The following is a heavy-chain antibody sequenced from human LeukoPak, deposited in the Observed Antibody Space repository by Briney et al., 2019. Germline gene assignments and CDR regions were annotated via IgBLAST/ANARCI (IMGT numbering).Heavy chain of an antibody. CDR1: GFSFSSYS. Sequence: GGSLRLSCAASGFSFSSYSMNWVRQAPGKGLEWVSSISSSSNYIYYADSVKGRFTISRDNAKNSLYLQMNSLRAENTAVYYCARRAALDYWGQGTLVTVSS. CDR3: ARRAALDY. D-gene: IGHD2-15*01. J-gene: IGHJ4*02. CDR2: ISSSSNYI. V-gene: IGHV3-21*01.